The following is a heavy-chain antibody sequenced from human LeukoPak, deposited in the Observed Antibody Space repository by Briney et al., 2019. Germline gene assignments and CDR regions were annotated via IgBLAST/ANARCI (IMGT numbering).Heavy chain of an antibody. D-gene: IGHD1-26*01. CDR3: ARMGATPLDY. J-gene: IGHJ4*02. Sequence: PGRSLRLCCAASGFTFSSYAMHWVRQAPGKGLEWVAVISYDGSNKYYADSVKGRFTISRDNSKNTLYLQMNSLRAEDTAVYYCARMGATPLDYWGQGTLVTVSS. V-gene: IGHV3-30-3*01. CDR1: GFTFSSYA. CDR2: ISYDGSNK.